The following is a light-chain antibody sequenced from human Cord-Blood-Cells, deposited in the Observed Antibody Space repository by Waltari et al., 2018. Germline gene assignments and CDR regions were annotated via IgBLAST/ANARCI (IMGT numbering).Light chain of an antibody. CDR3: NSRDSSGNHYV. CDR2: DKN. J-gene: IGLJ1*01. CDR1: SLRSYC. V-gene: IGLV3-19*01. Sequence: SSELTQDPAVSVALGQTVRITCQGDSLRSYCASWYQQRPGQAPVLVIYDKNNRPSGIPDRFAGSSSGNTASLTITGAQAEDEADYYCNSRDSSGNHYVFGTGTKVTVL.